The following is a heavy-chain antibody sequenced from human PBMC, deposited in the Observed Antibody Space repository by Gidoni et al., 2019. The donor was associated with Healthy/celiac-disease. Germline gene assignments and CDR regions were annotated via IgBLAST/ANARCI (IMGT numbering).Heavy chain of an antibody. D-gene: IGHD6-6*01. J-gene: IGHJ4*02. CDR2: IIPILGIA. V-gene: IGHV1-69*04. CDR3: AREPVSSSGRRIYFDY. Sequence: QVQLVQSGAEVKKPGSSVKVSCKASGGTFSSYAISWVRQAPGQGLEWMGRIIPILGIANYAQKFQGRVTITADKSTSTAYMELSSLRSEDTAVYYCAREPVSSSGRRIYFDYWGQGTLVTVSS. CDR1: GGTFSSYA.